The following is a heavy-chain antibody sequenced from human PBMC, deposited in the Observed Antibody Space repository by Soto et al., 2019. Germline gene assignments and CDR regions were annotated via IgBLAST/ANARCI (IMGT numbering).Heavy chain of an antibody. J-gene: IGHJ6*02. CDR1: GFTFSNYW. V-gene: IGHV3-74*03. CDR2: INSDASTI. CDR3: ARDKWNYYNYYGMGV. Sequence: DVQLVESGGGLVQPGGSLRLSCAASGFTFSNYWMHWVRQAPGKGLVWVAYINSDASTIKYADSVKGRFTISRDNARNTLYLQMNSLRGDDTAVYYCARDKWNYYNYYGMGVWGQGTRVTVS. D-gene: IGHD1-20*01.